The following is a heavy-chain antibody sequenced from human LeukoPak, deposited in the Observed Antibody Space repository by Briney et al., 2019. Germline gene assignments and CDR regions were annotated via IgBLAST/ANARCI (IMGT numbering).Heavy chain of an antibody. V-gene: IGHV3-30*18. CDR1: GFTFSNYG. J-gene: IGHJ6*03. CDR3: AKDRAAAGIHYYYYMDV. D-gene: IGHD6-13*01. Sequence: GGSLRLSCAASGFTFSNYGIHWGRQAPGKGLEWVAVISYDGSNKYYADSVKGRFTISRDNSKNTLYLQMNSLRAEDTAVYYCAKDRAAAGIHYYYYMDVWGKGTTVTVSS. CDR2: ISYDGSNK.